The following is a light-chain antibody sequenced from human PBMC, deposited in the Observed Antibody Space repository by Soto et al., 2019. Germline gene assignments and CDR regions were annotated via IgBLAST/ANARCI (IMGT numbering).Light chain of an antibody. CDR3: QQYYSTPWT. V-gene: IGKV4-1*01. CDR2: WAS. J-gene: IGKJ1*01. Sequence: DIVMTQSPDSLAVSLGERATINCKSSQSVLYSSNNKNYLAWYQRKPGQPPKLLIYWASTRESGVPDRFSGSGSETDFTLTISSLQAEDVAGYYCQQYYSTPWTFGQGTKVEIK. CDR1: QSVLYSSNNKNY.